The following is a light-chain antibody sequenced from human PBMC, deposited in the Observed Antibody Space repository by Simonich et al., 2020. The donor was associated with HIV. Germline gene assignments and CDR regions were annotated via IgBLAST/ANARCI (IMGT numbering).Light chain of an antibody. V-gene: IGKV6-21*01. J-gene: IGKJ1*01. CDR2: YAS. Sequence: EVVLTQSPEFQSVTPKEKVTITCRASQSIGSSLHWYQQKPDQSPKLLIKYASQSFSGVPSRFSGSGSGTDFTLTINSLEAEDFATYYCQQSYSPPRTFGQGTNMEIK. CDR1: QSIGSS. CDR3: QQSYSPPRT.